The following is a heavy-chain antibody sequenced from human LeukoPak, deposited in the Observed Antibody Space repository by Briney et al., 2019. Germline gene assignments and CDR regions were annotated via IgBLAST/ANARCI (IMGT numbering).Heavy chain of an antibody. J-gene: IGHJ4*02. V-gene: IGHV3-23*01. CDR1: GFTFSSYA. CDR3: AKDIGETYYYDSRSVD. CDR2: ISGSGGST. D-gene: IGHD3-22*01. Sequence: PGGSLSLYCAASGFTFSSYAMSWVRQAPGKGLVWVSAISGSGGSTYYADSVKGRFTISRDNSKNTLYLQMNSLRAEDTAVYYCAKDIGETYYYDSRSVDWGQGTLVTVSS.